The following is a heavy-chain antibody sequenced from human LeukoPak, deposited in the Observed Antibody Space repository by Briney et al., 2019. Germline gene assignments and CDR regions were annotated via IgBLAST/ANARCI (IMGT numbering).Heavy chain of an antibody. J-gene: IGHJ4*02. D-gene: IGHD2-21*02. V-gene: IGHV4-34*01. CDR1: GGSFSGYY. CDR2: INHSGST. Sequence: PSETLSLTCAVYGGSFSGYYWSWIRQPPGKGLEWIGEINHSGSTNYNPSLKSRVTISVDTSKNQFSLKLSSVTAADTAVYYCAATFYFVVVTATTFDYWGQGTRVTVSS. CDR3: AATFYFVVVTATTFDY.